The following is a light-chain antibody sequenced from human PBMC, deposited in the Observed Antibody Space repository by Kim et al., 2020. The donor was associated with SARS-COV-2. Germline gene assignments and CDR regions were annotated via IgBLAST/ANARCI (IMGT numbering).Light chain of an antibody. CDR3: LQVNTSPTA. Sequence: DIQMTQSPSSLSASVGDRVTITCRASQDIRNDLGWYQQNPGRAPKRLIYGASSLQSGVPSRFSGSGSGTEFTLTISSLQPEDFATYFLLQVNTSPTAFGRGTRLEIK. CDR2: GAS. J-gene: IGKJ5*01. V-gene: IGKV1-17*01. CDR1: QDIRND.